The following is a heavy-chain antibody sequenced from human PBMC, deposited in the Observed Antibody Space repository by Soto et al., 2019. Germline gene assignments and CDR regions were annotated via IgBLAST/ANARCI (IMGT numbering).Heavy chain of an antibody. CDR1: CGSISSSSYY. Sequence: SETLSLTCTVSCGSISSSSYYWGWIRQPPGKGLEWIGSIYYSGSTYYNPSLKSRVTISVDTSKNQFSLKLSSVTAADTAVYYCARQTCSGGSCYSDAFDIWGQGTMVTVSS. V-gene: IGHV4-39*01. CDR3: ARQTCSGGSCYSDAFDI. J-gene: IGHJ3*02. CDR2: IYYSGST. D-gene: IGHD2-15*01.